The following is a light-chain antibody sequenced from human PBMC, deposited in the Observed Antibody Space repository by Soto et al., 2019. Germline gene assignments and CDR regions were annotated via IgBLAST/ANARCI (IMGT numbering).Light chain of an antibody. CDR1: QGITNY. Sequence: DIQMTQSPSSLSASVGDRVTITCRASQGITNYVAWYQQKPGTVPNLLIYDASTLQSGVPSQFSGSGFGTDFTLTISILQTEDFATYYCQKYRSAPFTFGPGTKVDIK. CDR2: DAS. V-gene: IGKV1-27*01. CDR3: QKYRSAPFT. J-gene: IGKJ3*01.